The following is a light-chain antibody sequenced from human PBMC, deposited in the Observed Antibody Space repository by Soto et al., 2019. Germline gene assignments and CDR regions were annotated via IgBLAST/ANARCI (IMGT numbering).Light chain of an antibody. J-gene: IGLJ3*02. CDR1: SSNIGSNY. CDR2: KNN. CDR3: AVWDDTLSGVV. Sequence: QSVVTQPPSASGTPGQRVTISCSGSSSNIGSNYVYWYQHLPGTAPKVLIYKNNHRPSGVPDRFSGSKSDTSASLAISGLRSEDEAHYYCAVWDDTLSGVVFGGGTKLTV. V-gene: IGLV1-47*01.